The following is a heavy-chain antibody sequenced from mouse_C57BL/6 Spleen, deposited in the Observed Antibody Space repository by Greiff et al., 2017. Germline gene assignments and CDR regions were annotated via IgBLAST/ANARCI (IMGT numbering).Heavy chain of an antibody. CDR3: ARHADNYGSSYDWYFDV. V-gene: IGHV5-9*01. CDR2: ISGGGGNT. J-gene: IGHJ1*03. D-gene: IGHD1-1*01. CDR1: GFTFSSYT. Sequence: EVQLQESGGGLVKPGGSLKLSCAASGFTFSSYTMSWVRQTPEKRLEWVATISGGGGNTYYPDSVKGRFTISRDNAKNTLYLQMSSLRSEDTALYYCARHADNYGSSYDWYFDVWGTGTTVTVAS.